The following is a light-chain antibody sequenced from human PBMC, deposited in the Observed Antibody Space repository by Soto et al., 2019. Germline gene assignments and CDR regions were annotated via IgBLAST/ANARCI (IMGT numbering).Light chain of an antibody. CDR1: NSDVGGSIY. CDR2: DVT. Sequence: QSALTQPSSVSGSPGQSVTISCTGANSDVGGSIYVSWYQQPPGKAPKLIIYDVTERPSGVPDRFSGSKSGNTASLTISGLHDEDEGDYYCASYAGNSVIFGGGTKLTVL. CDR3: ASYAGNSVI. V-gene: IGLV2-11*01. J-gene: IGLJ2*01.